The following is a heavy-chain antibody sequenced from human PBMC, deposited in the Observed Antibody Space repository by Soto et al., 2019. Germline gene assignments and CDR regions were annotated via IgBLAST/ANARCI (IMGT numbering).Heavy chain of an antibody. Sequence: GASVKVSCKASGGTFSSYAISWVRQAPGQGLEWMGGIIPIFGTANYAQKFQGRVTITADESTSTAYMELSSLRSEDTAVYYCARTDGNYDSSGYYLDYFDYWGQGTLVTVSS. D-gene: IGHD3-22*01. CDR3: ARTDGNYDSSGYYLDYFDY. J-gene: IGHJ4*02. CDR1: GGTFSSYA. V-gene: IGHV1-69*13. CDR2: IIPIFGTA.